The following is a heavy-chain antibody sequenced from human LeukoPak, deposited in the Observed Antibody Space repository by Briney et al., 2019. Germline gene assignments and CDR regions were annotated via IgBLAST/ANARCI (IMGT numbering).Heavy chain of an antibody. D-gene: IGHD6-19*01. J-gene: IGHJ4*02. Sequence: TXXLTXTXXGGSXXSYYWSWIRQPPGKGLEWIGYIYYSGSTNYNPSLKSRVTISVDTSKNQFSLKLSSVTAADTAVYYCARSIAVAGTLGYYFDYWGQGTLVTVSS. V-gene: IGHV4-59*08. CDR2: IYYSGST. CDR1: GGSXXSYY. CDR3: ARSIAVAGTLGYYFDY.